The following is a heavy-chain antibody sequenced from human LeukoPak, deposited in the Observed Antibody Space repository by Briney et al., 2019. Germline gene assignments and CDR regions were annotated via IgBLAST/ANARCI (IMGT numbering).Heavy chain of an antibody. CDR1: GGTFSSYA. V-gene: IGHV1-69*13. CDR3: ARVMDTGYGGKLLGYYYYMDV. CDR2: IIPIFGTA. J-gene: IGHJ6*03. Sequence: GASVKVSCKASGGTFSSYAISWVRQAPGQGLEWMGGIIPIFGTANYAQKFQGRVTITADESTSTAYMELSSLRSEDTAVYYCARVMDTGYGGKLLGYYYYMDVWGKGTTVTVSS. D-gene: IGHD4/OR15-4a*01.